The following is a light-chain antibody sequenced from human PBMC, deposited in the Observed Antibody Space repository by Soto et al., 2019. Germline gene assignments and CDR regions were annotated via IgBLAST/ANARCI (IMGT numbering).Light chain of an antibody. Sequence: EVVLTQSPGTLSLSPGERVTLYCRPSQTVKNNYLAWYQQKPGRAPRLLIFGAFNRATGIPDRFSDSVSGTDFTLTISRLEPEDFAMYYCQQYDTSPLTFGGGTKVDI. J-gene: IGKJ4*01. CDR3: QQYDTSPLT. V-gene: IGKV3-20*01. CDR1: QTVKNNY. CDR2: GAF.